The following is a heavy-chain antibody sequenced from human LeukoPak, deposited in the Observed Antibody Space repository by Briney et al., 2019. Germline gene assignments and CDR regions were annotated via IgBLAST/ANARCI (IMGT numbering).Heavy chain of an antibody. CDR1: GFIFSNYA. CDR3: AKLPWGTAARPNFGMDY. D-gene: IGHD6-6*01. J-gene: IGHJ4*02. Sequence: GGSLRLSCAAFGFIFSNYAMSWVRQAPGKGLDWVSTISGSGVSTYYVDSVKGRFTISRDNSKNTLYLQMNSLRAEDTAVYYCAKLPWGTAARPNFGMDYWGQRILVTVSS. CDR2: ISGSGVST. V-gene: IGHV3-23*01.